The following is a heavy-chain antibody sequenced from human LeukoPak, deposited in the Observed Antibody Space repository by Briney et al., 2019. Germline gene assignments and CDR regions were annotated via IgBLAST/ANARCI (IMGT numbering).Heavy chain of an antibody. V-gene: IGHV3-73*01. CDR1: GFIFSACA. D-gene: IGHD6-13*01. CDR2: IGSRADNHAT. J-gene: IGHJ4*02. Sequence: GGSLKLSCAASGFIFSACAVHWIRQAPGKGLEWVGLIGSRADNHATLYGASMEGKFTISRDDSKNTAYLQMNSLKTEDTAVYYCTRHLDGIAAYDYWGQGSLSPSPQ. CDR3: TRHLDGIAAYDY.